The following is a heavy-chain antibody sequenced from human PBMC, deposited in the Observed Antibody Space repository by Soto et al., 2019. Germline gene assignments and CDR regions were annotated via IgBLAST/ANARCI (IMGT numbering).Heavy chain of an antibody. V-gene: IGHV1-2*02. CDR3: AREPLTGTERPYYFDY. J-gene: IGHJ4*02. D-gene: IGHD1-20*01. Sequence: GASVKVSCKAPGHTFTCYSMSWVRQSPGQGLEWMGWINPISGGTNYAQKFQGRVTITADESTSTAYMELSSLRSEDTAVYYCAREPLTGTERPYYFDYWGQGTLVTVSS. CDR1: GHTFTCYS. CDR2: INPISGGT.